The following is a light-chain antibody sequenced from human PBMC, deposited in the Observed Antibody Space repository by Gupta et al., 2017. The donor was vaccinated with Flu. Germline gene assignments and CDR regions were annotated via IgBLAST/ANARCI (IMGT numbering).Light chain of an antibody. CDR1: SSDVGGYNY. CDR3: SSYTSSSTYVV. CDR2: DVS. V-gene: IGLV2-14*04. J-gene: IGLJ2*01. Sequence: ITISCTGTSSDVGGYNYVSWYQQHPGKAPKLMIYDVSNRPSGVSNRFSGSKSGNTASLTISGLQAEDEADYYCSSYTSSSTYVVFGGGTKLTVL.